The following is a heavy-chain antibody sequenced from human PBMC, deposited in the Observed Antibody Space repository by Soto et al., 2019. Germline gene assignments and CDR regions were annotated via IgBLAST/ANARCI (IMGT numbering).Heavy chain of an antibody. Sequence: ETLSLTCAVYGGSFSGYYWSWIRQPPGKGLEWIGEINHSGSTNYNPSLKSRVTISVDTSKNQFSLKLSSVTAADTAVYYCARVFSSRAFDIWGQGTMVTVSS. CDR1: GGSFSGYY. J-gene: IGHJ3*02. CDR2: INHSGST. V-gene: IGHV4-34*01. CDR3: ARVFSSRAFDI.